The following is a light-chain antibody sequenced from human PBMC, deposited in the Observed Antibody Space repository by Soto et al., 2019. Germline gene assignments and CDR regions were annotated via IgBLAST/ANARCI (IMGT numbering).Light chain of an antibody. V-gene: IGLV2-14*01. J-gene: IGLJ2*01. CDR1: RSDVGGYNY. CDR2: EVS. Sequence: QSALTQPDSLSGSTGNSITISCTGTRSDVGGYNYASGYQQHPGKAPKPIIYEVSDRPSGVSNRFSGSKSGNTSSLTISGLQAEDEADYYCSSYTSSSTLIFGGGTKVTVL. CDR3: SSYTSSSTLI.